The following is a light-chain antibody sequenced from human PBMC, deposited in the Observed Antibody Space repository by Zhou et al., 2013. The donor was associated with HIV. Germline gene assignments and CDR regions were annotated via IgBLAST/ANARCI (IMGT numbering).Light chain of an antibody. J-gene: IGKJ2*01. CDR1: QSISSY. V-gene: IGKV1-39*01. CDR3: QQSYSTPHT. Sequence: DIQMTQSPSSLSASVGDRVTITCRASQSISSYLNWYQQKLGQAPTLLIYATSTLQSGVPSRFSASGSGTDFTLTISSLQPEDFATYYCQQSYSTPHTFGQGTKLEIK. CDR2: ATS.